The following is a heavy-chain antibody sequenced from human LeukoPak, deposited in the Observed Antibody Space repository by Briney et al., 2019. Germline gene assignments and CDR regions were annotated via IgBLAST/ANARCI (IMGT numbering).Heavy chain of an antibody. D-gene: IGHD3-22*01. V-gene: IGHV7-4-1*02. J-gene: IGHJ4*02. Sequence: ASVKVSCKASGYTFTTYPINCVRQAPGQGLEWMGWIDTNTGSPTYAQDLTGRFVSSLDTSVSTAFLQINSLKAEDTALYYCVRGIDTTGYFNYWVQGTLVTVSS. CDR3: VRGIDTTGYFNY. CDR2: IDTNTGSP. CDR1: GYTFTTYP.